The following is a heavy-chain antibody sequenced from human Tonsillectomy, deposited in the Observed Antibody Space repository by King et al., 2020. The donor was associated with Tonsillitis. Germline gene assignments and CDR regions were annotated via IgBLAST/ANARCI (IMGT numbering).Heavy chain of an antibody. J-gene: IGHJ6*02. V-gene: IGHV3-30*18. Sequence: VQLVESGGGVVQPGRSLRLSCVASGFTFSSYGMHWVRQAPGKGLEWVAVVSYDGSNKYYADSVKGRFTISRDSSKNTLYLQMNSLRAEDTAVYYCAKGLSYITVFADGVDVWGQGTTVTVSS. D-gene: IGHD3-3*01. CDR2: VSYDGSNK. CDR3: AKGLSYITVFADGVDV. CDR1: GFTFSSYG.